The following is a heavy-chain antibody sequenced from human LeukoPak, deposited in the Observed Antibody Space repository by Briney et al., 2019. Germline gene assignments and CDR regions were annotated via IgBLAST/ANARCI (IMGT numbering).Heavy chain of an antibody. CDR1: GYTFSSYG. V-gene: IGHV1-18*04. J-gene: IGHJ4*02. Sequence: ASVKVSCKPSGYTFSSYGISWVRQAPGQGLEWMGWISAYNGNINYIQKFQGRVTMTTDTSTSTAYMELRSLRSDDTAVYYCAREHGSGSYYNPVGFDYWGQGTLVTVS. CDR2: ISAYNGNI. D-gene: IGHD3-10*01. CDR3: AREHGSGSYYNPVGFDY.